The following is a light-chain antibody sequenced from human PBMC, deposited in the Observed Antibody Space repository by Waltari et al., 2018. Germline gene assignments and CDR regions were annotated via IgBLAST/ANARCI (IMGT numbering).Light chain of an antibody. CDR3: QTYDGTTIL. CDR1: ALATNY. Sequence: SYELTQPRSLSVSPGQTAIITCSGAALATNYASWYKQRPVQSPVLVIYQDNNRPSVIPERFSGSGSGTTATLTISGTQVGDEADYYCQTYDGTTILFGGGTKLTVL. CDR2: QDN. J-gene: IGLJ2*01. V-gene: IGLV3-1*01.